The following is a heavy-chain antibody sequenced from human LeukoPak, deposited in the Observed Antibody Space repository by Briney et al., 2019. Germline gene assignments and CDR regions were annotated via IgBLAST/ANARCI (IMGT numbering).Heavy chain of an antibody. J-gene: IGHJ5*02. V-gene: IGHV3-21*01. D-gene: IGHD2-2*01. CDR3: ARVVTAAWDWFDP. Sequence: GGSLRLPCAASGFTFSSYGMHWVRQAPGKGLEWVSSISSSGSFIYYADSVKGRLTTSRDNAKNSLYLQMNSLRADDTAVYYCARVVTAAWDWFDPWGQGTLVTVSS. CDR2: ISSSGSFI. CDR1: GFTFSSYG.